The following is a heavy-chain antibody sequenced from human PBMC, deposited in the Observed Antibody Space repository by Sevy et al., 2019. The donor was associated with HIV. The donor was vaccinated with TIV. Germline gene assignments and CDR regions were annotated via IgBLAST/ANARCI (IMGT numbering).Heavy chain of an antibody. D-gene: IGHD2-8*01. CDR1: GFTFSNYA. Sequence: GGSLRLSCAASGFTFSNYAMNWVRQAPGKGLEWVSAISGSGGTTYDADSVKGRFTISRDKSQNTLYLQMNSLRAEDTAVYYCTRNGGAFDNGFDPWGQGTLVTVSS. J-gene: IGHJ5*02. V-gene: IGHV3-23*01. CDR3: TRNGGAFDNGFDP. CDR2: ISGSGGTT.